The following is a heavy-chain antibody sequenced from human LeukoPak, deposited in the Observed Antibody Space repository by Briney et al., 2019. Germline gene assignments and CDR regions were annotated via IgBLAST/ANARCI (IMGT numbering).Heavy chain of an antibody. Sequence: PGASLRLSCAASGFTFSSYAMSWVRQAPGKGLELVSAISGSGGSTYYADSVKGRFTISRDNSKNTLYLQMNSLRAEDTAVYYCAKVTISRRDGYNYGDYWGQGTLFTVSS. J-gene: IGHJ4*02. CDR2: ISGSGGST. CDR1: GFTFSSYA. CDR3: AKVTISRRDGYNYGDY. D-gene: IGHD5-24*01. V-gene: IGHV3-23*01.